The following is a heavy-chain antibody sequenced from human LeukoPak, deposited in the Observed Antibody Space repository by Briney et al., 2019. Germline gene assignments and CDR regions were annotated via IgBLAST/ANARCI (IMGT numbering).Heavy chain of an antibody. D-gene: IGHD2-2*01. CDR2: ISSASSYI. J-gene: IGHJ6*03. Sequence: KSGGSLRLSCAASGFTFSDYSMNWVRQAPGKGLEWVSSISSASSYIYYADSVKGRFTVSRDNAKNSLYLQMNNLRAEDTTVYYCARNEGYCSSTSCDAYYFYMDVWGKGTTVTVSS. CDR3: ARNEGYCSSTSCDAYYFYMDV. V-gene: IGHV3-21*01. CDR1: GFTFSDYS.